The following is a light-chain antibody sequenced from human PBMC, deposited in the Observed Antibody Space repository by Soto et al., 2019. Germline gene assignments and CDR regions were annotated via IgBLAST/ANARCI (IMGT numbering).Light chain of an antibody. CDR2: DTT. CDR3: LLSYNGPYV. V-gene: IGLV7-46*01. Sequence: VVTQEPSLTVSPGGTVTLTCGPSTGAVTNGHYPYWFQQKPGQAPRTLIYDTTNRHSWTPARFSGSLLGGKAALTLSGAQPEDEAEYYCLLSYNGPYVFGTGTKVTVL. J-gene: IGLJ1*01. CDR1: TGAVTNGHY.